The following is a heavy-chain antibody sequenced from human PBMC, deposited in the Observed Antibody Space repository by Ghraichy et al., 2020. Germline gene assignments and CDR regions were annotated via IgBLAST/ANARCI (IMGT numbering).Heavy chain of an antibody. CDR1: GFTFSSYG. Sequence: GGSLRLSCAASGFTFSSYGMHWVRQAPGKGLEWVAFIRYDGSKKYYGDSVKGRFTISRDNSKNTLYLQMNSLRAEDTAVYYCARDYYYDSSGNNLDYWGQGTLVTVSS. CDR2: IRYDGSKK. CDR3: ARDYYYDSSGNNLDY. J-gene: IGHJ4*02. V-gene: IGHV3-30*02. D-gene: IGHD3-22*01.